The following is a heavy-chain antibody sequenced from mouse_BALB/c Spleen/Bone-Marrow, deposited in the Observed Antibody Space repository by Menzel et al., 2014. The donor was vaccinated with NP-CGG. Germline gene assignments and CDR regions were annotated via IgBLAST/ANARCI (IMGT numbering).Heavy chain of an antibody. J-gene: IGHJ2*01. D-gene: IGHD1-1*01. CDR2: INPYSDGT. CDR1: GYTFXSYA. Sequence: EVKVVESGPELVKPGASVKMSCKASGYTFXSYAMHWVEQKPGQGLEWIGYINPYSDGTKYNEKFKGKATLTSDKSSSTAYMELSSLTSEDSAVYYCAREVVATDYFDYWGQGTTLTVSS. CDR3: AREVVATDYFDY. V-gene: IGHV1-14*01.